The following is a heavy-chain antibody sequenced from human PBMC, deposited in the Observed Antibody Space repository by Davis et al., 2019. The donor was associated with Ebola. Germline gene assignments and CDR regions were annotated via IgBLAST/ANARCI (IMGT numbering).Heavy chain of an antibody. Sequence: GESLKISCAASGFTVSSNYMSWVRQAPGKGLEWVSVIYNGGSTYYADSVKGRFTISRDNSKNTLYLQMNSLRAEDTAVYYCARDYSSGWYDYWGQGTLVTVSS. V-gene: IGHV3-53*01. CDR1: GFTVSSNY. J-gene: IGHJ4*02. CDR3: ARDYSSGWYDY. CDR2: IYNGGST. D-gene: IGHD6-19*01.